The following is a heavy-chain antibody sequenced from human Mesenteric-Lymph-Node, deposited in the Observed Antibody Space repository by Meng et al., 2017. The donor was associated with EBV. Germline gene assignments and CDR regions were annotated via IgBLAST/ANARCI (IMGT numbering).Heavy chain of an antibody. CDR1: GFSLSTSGVG. CDR3: AHRTSNCFDP. J-gene: IGHJ5*02. CDR2: IYWDDDK. V-gene: IGHV2-5*02. Sequence: QTTLKQSRPTQVKPNQTPPLTSTFSGFSLSTSGVGVGWIRQPPGKDLEWLALIYWDDDKRYSTSLKTRLTITKDTSENQVVLTMTNMDPVDAATYYCAHRTSNCFDPWGQGTLVTVSS.